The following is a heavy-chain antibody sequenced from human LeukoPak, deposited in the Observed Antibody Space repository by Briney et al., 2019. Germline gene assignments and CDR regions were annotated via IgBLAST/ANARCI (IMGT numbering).Heavy chain of an antibody. Sequence: GASVKVSCKASGYTFSSYGISWVRQAPGQGLEWMGWISAYNGNTNYAQKLQGRVTMTTVTSTSTAYMELRSLRSDDTAVYYCARDGSWYRYNWFDPWGQGTLVTVSS. D-gene: IGHD6-13*01. CDR2: ISAYNGNT. CDR3: ARDGSWYRYNWFDP. V-gene: IGHV1-18*01. J-gene: IGHJ5*02. CDR1: GYTFSSYG.